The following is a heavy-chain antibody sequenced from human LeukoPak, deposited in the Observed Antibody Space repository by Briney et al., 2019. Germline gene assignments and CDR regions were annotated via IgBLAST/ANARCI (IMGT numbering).Heavy chain of an antibody. CDR3: AKDPNGDDVGAFDR. CDR1: EFTFSNYA. CDR2: IHGSGGVT. J-gene: IGHJ3*01. D-gene: IGHD4-17*01. Sequence: GGSLRLSCTAYEFTFSNYARTWVRQAPGKWLEWISAIHGSGGVTYYADSVKGRFTISRDNSKNTLYLQMNSLRVEDTAVYYCAKDPNGDDVGAFDRWGQGTMVTVSS. V-gene: IGHV3-23*01.